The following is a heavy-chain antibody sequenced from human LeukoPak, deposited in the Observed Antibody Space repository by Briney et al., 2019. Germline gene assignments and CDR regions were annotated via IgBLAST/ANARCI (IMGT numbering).Heavy chain of an antibody. Sequence: KDGESLKISCKGSGYSFTTYWIGWVRQMPGKGLEWMGIIYPGDSDTRYSPSFQGQVTISVDKSINTAYLQWSSLKASDTAMYYCATYSRGDFYYYYMDVWGKGTTVTVSS. V-gene: IGHV5-51*01. J-gene: IGHJ6*03. CDR3: ATYSRGDFYYYYMDV. D-gene: IGHD3-22*01. CDR1: GYSFTTYW. CDR2: IYPGDSDT.